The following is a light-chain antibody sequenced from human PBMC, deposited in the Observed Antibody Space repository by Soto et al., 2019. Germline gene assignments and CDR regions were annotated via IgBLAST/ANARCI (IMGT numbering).Light chain of an antibody. CDR1: SSDVGGYNY. Sequence: QSALTQPPSASGSPGQSVTISCTGTSSDVGGYNYVSWYQQHPGKAPKLMIYEVSKRPSGVPDRFSGSTSGNTASLTVSGLQAEDEDDYYCSSYAGSNNAHVVFGGGTKLTVL. CDR2: EVS. V-gene: IGLV2-8*01. J-gene: IGLJ2*01. CDR3: SSYAGSNNAHVV.